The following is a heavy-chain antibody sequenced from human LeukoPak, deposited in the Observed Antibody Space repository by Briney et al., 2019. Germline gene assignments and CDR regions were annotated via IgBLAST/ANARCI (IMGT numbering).Heavy chain of an antibody. V-gene: IGHV1-69*02. CDR1: GGTFSSYT. CDR3: ARGMGVVVPAAFI. D-gene: IGHD2-2*01. CDR2: IIPILGIA. J-gene: IGHJ3*02. Sequence: SVKVSCKASGGTFSSYTISWVRQAPGQGLEWMGRIIPILGIANYAQKFQGRVTITADRSTSTAYMELSSLRSEDTAVYYCARGMGVVVPAAFIWGQGTMVTVSS.